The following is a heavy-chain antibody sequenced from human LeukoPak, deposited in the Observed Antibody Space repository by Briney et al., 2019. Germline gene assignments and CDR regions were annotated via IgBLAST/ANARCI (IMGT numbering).Heavy chain of an antibody. CDR3: ASLLNGGVAHWFDP. J-gene: IGHJ5*02. D-gene: IGHD7-27*01. Sequence: SETLSLTCTVSGGSISSSSSYWGWIRQPPGKGLEWIGNIYYSGSTYYNPSLKSRVTISVDTSKNQFCLKLNSVTAADTAVYYCASLLNGGVAHWFDPWGQEPWSPSPQ. CDR2: IYYSGST. V-gene: IGHV4-39*01. CDR1: GGSISSSSSY.